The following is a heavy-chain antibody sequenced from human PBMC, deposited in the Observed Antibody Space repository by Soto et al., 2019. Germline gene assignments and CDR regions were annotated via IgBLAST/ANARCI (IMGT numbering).Heavy chain of an antibody. Sequence: QVQLQESGPGLVKPSQTLSLTCTVSGGSISSGGYYWSWIRQHPGKGLEWIGYIYYSGSTYYNPSLKSRVTISVDTSKNQFALKLSSVTAADTAVYYCARVLPAGVPGRTPNDYWGQGTLVTVSS. CDR2: IYYSGST. CDR3: ARVLPAGVPGRTPNDY. D-gene: IGHD3-10*01. J-gene: IGHJ4*02. V-gene: IGHV4-31*03. CDR1: GGSISSGGYY.